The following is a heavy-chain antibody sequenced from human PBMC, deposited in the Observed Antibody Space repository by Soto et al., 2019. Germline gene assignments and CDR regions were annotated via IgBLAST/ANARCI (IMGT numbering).Heavy chain of an antibody. J-gene: IGHJ3*02. V-gene: IGHV3-23*01. CDR1: GFTFSSYA. D-gene: IGHD2-2*01. Sequence: PGGSLRLSCAASGFTFSSYAMSWVRQAPGKGLEWVSAISGSGGSTYYADSVKGRFTISRDNSKNTLYLQMNSLRAEDTAVYYCAKGGGVPAASHPKHAFDIWGKGTMVTVAS. CDR2: ISGSGGST. CDR3: AKGGGVPAASHPKHAFDI.